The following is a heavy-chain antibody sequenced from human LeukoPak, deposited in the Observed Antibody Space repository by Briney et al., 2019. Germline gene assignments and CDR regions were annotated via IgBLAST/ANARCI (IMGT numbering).Heavy chain of an antibody. J-gene: IGHJ4*02. CDR2: ISSDGSNE. CDR3: AKSGGQQWLVFDY. Sequence: PGGSLRLSCAASGFTFSDYGMHWGRQAPGKGLEWVAVISSDGSNEFYADSVKGRFSISRDNSENTLYLQMNNLRTEDTAVYYCAKSGGQQWLVFDYWGQGTLVTVSS. D-gene: IGHD6-19*01. CDR1: GFTFSDYG. V-gene: IGHV3-30*18.